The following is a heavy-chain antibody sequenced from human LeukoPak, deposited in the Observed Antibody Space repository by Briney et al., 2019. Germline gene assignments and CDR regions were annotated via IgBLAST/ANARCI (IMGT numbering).Heavy chain of an antibody. CDR2: ISSSGSTI. D-gene: IGHD4-17*01. CDR3: ASLMTTVTTIDY. V-gene: IGHV3-11*01. CDR1: GFTFSDYY. Sequence: GGSLRLSCAASGFTFSDYYMSWIRQAPGKGLEWVSYISSSGSTIYYADSVKGRFTISRDNAKNSLYLQMNSLRAEDTAVYYCASLMTTVTTIDYWGQGTLVTVPS. J-gene: IGHJ4*02.